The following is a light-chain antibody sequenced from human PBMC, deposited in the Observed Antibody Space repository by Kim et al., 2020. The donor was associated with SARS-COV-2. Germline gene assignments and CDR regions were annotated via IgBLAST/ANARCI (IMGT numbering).Light chain of an antibody. J-gene: IGKJ4*01. CDR1: QSINGF. V-gene: IGKV3-11*01. CDR3: QQHNNWPLT. Sequence: EIVLTQSPATLSVSPGESATLSCRASQSINGFLVWYQQKPGQAPRLLIYDASNRATGIPARFSGSGSGTDFTLTISSLQPEDFALYYCQQHNNWPLTFGGGTKVDIK. CDR2: DAS.